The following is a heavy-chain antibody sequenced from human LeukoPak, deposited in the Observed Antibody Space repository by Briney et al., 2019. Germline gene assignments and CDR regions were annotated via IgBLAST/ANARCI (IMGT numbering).Heavy chain of an antibody. D-gene: IGHD2-8*01. CDR3: AKGTIVLMVYANGFDY. Sequence: GGSLRLSCAASGFTFSSYAMGWVRQAPGKGLEWVSAISGSGGSTYYADSVKGRFTISRDNSKNTLYLQMNSLRAEDTAVYYCAKGTIVLMVYANGFDYWGQGTLVTVSS. CDR2: ISGSGGST. V-gene: IGHV3-23*01. J-gene: IGHJ4*02. CDR1: GFTFSSYA.